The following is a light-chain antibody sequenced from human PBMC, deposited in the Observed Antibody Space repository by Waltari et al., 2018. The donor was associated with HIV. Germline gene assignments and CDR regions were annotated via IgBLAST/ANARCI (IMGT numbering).Light chain of an antibody. CDR2: KNI. CDR1: YSNIGSDH. V-gene: IGLV1-47*01. J-gene: IGLJ1*01. Sequence: QSVLTQPPSASGTPGQRVTISCSGSYSNIGSDHVYWFQHLPGTAPKLLIYKNIQRPSGVPDRCSGSKSGTSASLAISGLRSEDEADYYCTGWDASLSEYVFGTGTRVTVL. CDR3: TGWDASLSEYV.